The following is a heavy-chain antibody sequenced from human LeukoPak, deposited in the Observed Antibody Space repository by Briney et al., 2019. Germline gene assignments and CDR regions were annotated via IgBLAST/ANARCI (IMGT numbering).Heavy chain of an antibody. CDR3: AKDLVRTNWFDP. CDR2: ISYDGSNK. V-gene: IGHV3-30*18. Sequence: GGSLRLSCAASGFTFSSYGMHWVRQAPGKGLEWVAVISYDGSNKYYADSVKGRFTISRDNSKNTLYLQMNSLRAEDTAVYYCAKDLVRTNWFDPWGQGTLVTVSS. CDR1: GFTFSSYG. J-gene: IGHJ5*02. D-gene: IGHD1-26*01.